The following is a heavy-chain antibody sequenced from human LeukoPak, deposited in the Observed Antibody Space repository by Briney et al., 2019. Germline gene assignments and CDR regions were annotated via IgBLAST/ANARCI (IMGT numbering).Heavy chain of an antibody. D-gene: IGHD2-2*02. Sequence: ASVKVSCKASGYTFTGFYIHWVRQAPGQGLEWMGWIKPHSGDTNYAQRFQDWVTMTRDTSLSTAYMEVSGLRSDDTAVYYCARETGACTSTTCYRYFDYWGQGTLVTVSS. V-gene: IGHV1-2*04. CDR1: GYTFTGFY. CDR2: IKPHSGDT. CDR3: ARETGACTSTTCYRYFDY. J-gene: IGHJ4*02.